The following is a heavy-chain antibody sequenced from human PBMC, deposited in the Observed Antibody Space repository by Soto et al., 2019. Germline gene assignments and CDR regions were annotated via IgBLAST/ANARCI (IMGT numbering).Heavy chain of an antibody. CDR1: GGSISSGGYY. CDR3: ARAYGSGYMDV. D-gene: IGHD3-10*01. V-gene: IGHV4-31*03. J-gene: IGHJ6*02. Sequence: PSETLSLTCTVSGGSISSGGYYWSWIRQHPGKGLEWIEYIYYSGSTYYKPSLKSRVNISVDTSKNQLSLKLSSVTAEDTAVYYCARAYGSGYMDVWGQGTTVTVSS. CDR2: IYYSGST.